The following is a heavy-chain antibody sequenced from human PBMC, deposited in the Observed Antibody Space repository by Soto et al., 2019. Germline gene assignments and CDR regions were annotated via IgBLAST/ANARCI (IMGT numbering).Heavy chain of an antibody. CDR1: GITFSSYA. CDR2: VSGSGDST. CDR3: AKDPTSRVYYYYYYMDV. Sequence: EVELLESGGGLVQPGRALRLSCAASGITFSSYAMNWIRHGPGKGLEWVSSVSGSGDSTYYADSVKGRFTVSRDNSKNTLYLQMNSLRAEDTAVYYCAKDPTSRVYYYYYYMDVWGKGTTVTVSS. V-gene: IGHV3-23*01. D-gene: IGHD1-26*01. J-gene: IGHJ6*03.